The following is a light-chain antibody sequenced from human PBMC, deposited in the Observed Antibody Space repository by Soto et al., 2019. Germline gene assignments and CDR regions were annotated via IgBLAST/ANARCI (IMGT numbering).Light chain of an antibody. J-gene: IGKJ4*01. Sequence: DSVMPQSTDSLSVSLGERATINCKSSQSGLYSSNNKNSLAWYQQKPGQPPKLLIYWASTREAVVPDRFSGSECGTDFTPTISSLQAEDVPVSYCQQYYNTTGTVGGGTKVEI. V-gene: IGKV4-1*01. CDR3: QQYYNTTGT. CDR2: WAS. CDR1: QSGLYSSNNKNS.